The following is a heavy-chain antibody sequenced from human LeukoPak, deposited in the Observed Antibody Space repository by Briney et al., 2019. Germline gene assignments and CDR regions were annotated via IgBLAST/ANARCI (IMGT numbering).Heavy chain of an antibody. CDR3: ARVLGYSSRCHRGNCWFDP. Sequence: ASVKVSCKASGYTFTSYDINWVRQATGQGLEWMGWMNPNSGNTGYAQKFQGRVTMTRNTSIRTAYMELSSLRSEDTAVYYCARVLGYSSRCHRGNCWFDPWGQGTLVTVSS. D-gene: IGHD6-19*01. J-gene: IGHJ5*02. CDR1: GYTFTSYD. V-gene: IGHV1-8*01. CDR2: MNPNSGNT.